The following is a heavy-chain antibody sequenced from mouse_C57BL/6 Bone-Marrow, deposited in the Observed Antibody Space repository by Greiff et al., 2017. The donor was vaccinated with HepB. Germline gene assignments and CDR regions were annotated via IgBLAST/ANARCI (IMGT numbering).Heavy chain of an antibody. CDR1: GFTFSSYA. D-gene: IGHD1-1*01. Sequence: EVKLMESGGGLVKPGGSLKLSCAASGFTFSSYAMSWVRQTPEKRLEWVATISDGGSYTYYPDNVKGRFTISSDNAKNNLYLQMSHLKSEDTAMYYCARAPFYYGSRDWYFDVWGTGTTVTVSS. CDR2: ISDGGSYT. CDR3: ARAPFYYGSRDWYFDV. J-gene: IGHJ1*03. V-gene: IGHV5-4*03.